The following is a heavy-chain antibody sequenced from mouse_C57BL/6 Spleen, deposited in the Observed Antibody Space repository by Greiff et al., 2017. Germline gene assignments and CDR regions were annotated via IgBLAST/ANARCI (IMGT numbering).Heavy chain of an antibody. Sequence: DVKFVESGGDLVKPGGSLKLSCAASGFTFSSYGMSWVRQTPDKRLEWVATISSGGSYTYYPDSVKGRFTISRDHATNTLYLQISSRKSEDTAMYYCARHERVTTNWYFDVWGTGTTVTVSS. V-gene: IGHV5-6*02. CDR3: ARHERVTTNWYFDV. J-gene: IGHJ1*03. CDR2: ISSGGSYT. CDR1: GFTFSSYG. D-gene: IGHD2-5*01.